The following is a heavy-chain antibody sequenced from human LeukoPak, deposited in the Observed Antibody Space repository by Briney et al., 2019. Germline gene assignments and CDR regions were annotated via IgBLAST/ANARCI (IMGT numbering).Heavy chain of an antibody. CDR1: GYTFTSYY. Sequence: GASVKVSCKASGYTFTSYYMHWVRQAPGQGLEWMGIINPSGGSTSYAQKFQGRVTMTRDTSTSTVYMELSSLRSEDTAVYYCASPSGYDTYYYYGMDVWGQGTTVTVSS. V-gene: IGHV1-46*01. J-gene: IGHJ6*02. D-gene: IGHD5-12*01. CDR2: INPSGGST. CDR3: ASPSGYDTYYYYGMDV.